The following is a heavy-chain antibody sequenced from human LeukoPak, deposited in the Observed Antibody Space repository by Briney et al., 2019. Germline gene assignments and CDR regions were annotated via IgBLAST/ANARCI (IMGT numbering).Heavy chain of an antibody. J-gene: IGHJ4*02. V-gene: IGHV4-59*11. Sequence: SETLSLTCTVSGASTASHYWTWFRQPPGKELEWIAYMFDTVSTKSNPSLKSRLTLSVGTSKKQLSLRLSSVTAADAAVYYCATIKRGSTYGYFDFWGQGIKVTVSS. CDR2: MFDTVST. D-gene: IGHD5-18*01. CDR3: ATIKRGSTYGYFDF. CDR1: GASTASHY.